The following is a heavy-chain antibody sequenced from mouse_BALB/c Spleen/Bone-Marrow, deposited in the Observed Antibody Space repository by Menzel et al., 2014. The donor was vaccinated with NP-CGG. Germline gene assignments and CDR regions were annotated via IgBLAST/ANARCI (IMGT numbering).Heavy chain of an antibody. CDR3: ASYGNYG. Sequence: EVKLVESGPELVKPGASVKISCKASGYSFTGYYMHWVKQSHVKSLEWIGRINPYNGATSYNQNFKDKASLTVDKSSSTAYMGLHSLTSEDSAVYYCASYGNYGWGQGTTLTVSS. CDR2: INPYNGAT. J-gene: IGHJ2*01. V-gene: IGHV1-31*01. CDR1: GYSFTGYY. D-gene: IGHD2-1*01.